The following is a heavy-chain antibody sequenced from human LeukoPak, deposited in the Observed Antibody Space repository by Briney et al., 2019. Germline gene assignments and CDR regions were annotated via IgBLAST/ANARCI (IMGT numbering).Heavy chain of an antibody. V-gene: IGHV3-9*03. D-gene: IGHD3-9*01. CDR3: AKDLRSILTDHYRFDP. CDR2: ISWNSGSI. CDR1: GFTFDDYA. Sequence: GGSLRLSCAASGFTFDDYAMHWVRQAPGKGLEWVSGISWNSGSIGYADSVEGRFTISRDNAKNSLYLQMNSLRAEDMALYYCAKDLRSILTDHYRFDPWGQGTLVTVSS. J-gene: IGHJ5*02.